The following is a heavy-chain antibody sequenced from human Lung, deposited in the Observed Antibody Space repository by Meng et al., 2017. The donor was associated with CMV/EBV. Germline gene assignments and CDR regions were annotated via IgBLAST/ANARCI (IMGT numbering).Heavy chain of an antibody. CDR2: ISSSGSTI. Sequence: SCAASGFTFSDYYMSWVRQAPGKGLEWVSYISSSGSTIYYANSVKGRFTISRDNAKNSLYLQMNSLRAEETAVYYCARVVRYSSTAGDYLGQGTPVTVSS. J-gene: IGHJ4*02. D-gene: IGHD6-13*01. CDR3: ARVVRYSSTAGDY. V-gene: IGHV3-11*01. CDR1: GFTFSDYY.